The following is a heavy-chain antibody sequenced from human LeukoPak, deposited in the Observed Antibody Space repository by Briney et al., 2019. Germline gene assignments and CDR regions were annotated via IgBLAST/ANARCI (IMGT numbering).Heavy chain of an antibody. CDR1: GFTFSDYY. J-gene: IGHJ4*02. CDR3: ARDTHIVVVTAIPTGFDY. Sequence: GGSLRLSCAASGFTFSDYYMSWIRQAPGKGLEWVSYISSSGSTIYYADSVKGRFTISRDNAKNSLYLQMNSLRAEDTAVYYCARDTHIVVVTAIPTGFDYWGLGTLVTVSS. D-gene: IGHD2-21*02. V-gene: IGHV3-11*01. CDR2: ISSSGSTI.